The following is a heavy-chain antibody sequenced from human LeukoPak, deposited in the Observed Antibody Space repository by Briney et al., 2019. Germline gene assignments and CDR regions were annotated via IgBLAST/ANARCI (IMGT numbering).Heavy chain of an antibody. V-gene: IGHV3-30*02. CDR3: ASNSSDRTGFDY. J-gene: IGHJ4*02. CDR2: IRYDGSNE. CDR1: GFTFSGYG. Sequence: GGSLRLSCAASGFTFSGYGIHWVRQAPGKGLEWVAFIRYDGSNEYFADSVKGRFTISRDNSKNTLYLQMSSLRAADTAVYYCASNSSDRTGFDYWGQGTLVTVSS. D-gene: IGHD3-22*01.